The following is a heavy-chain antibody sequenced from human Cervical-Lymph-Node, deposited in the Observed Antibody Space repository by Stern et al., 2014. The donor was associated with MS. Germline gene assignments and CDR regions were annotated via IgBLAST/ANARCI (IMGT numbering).Heavy chain of an antibody. CDR3: AVRLTLYSTSWYSMHYFDY. CDR1: GFSLSTSGVG. CDR2: IHWDDDK. Sequence: QVTLRESGPTLVKPTQTLTLTCTFSGFSLSTSGVGVGWIRQPPGKALEWLALIHWDDDKRYSPSLKSRLTITKDTSKNQVVLTMTNMDPVDTATYYCAVRLTLYSTSWYSMHYFDYWGQGTLVTVSS. J-gene: IGHJ4*02. D-gene: IGHD6-13*01. V-gene: IGHV2-5*02.